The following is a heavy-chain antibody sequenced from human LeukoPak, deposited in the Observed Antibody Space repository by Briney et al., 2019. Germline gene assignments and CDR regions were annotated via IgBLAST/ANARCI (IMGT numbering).Heavy chain of an antibody. V-gene: IGHV3-30*04. CDR3: ASGSGSYFPGY. Sequence: GGSLRLSCAASGFTFNSYAMHWVRQAPGKGLQWVAVISYDGRNDKYYADSVKGRFTISRDNAKNTLYLQMNSLRAEDTAVYYCASGSGSYFPGYWGQGTLVTVSS. CDR2: ISYDGRNDK. CDR1: GFTFNSYA. D-gene: IGHD3-10*01. J-gene: IGHJ4*02.